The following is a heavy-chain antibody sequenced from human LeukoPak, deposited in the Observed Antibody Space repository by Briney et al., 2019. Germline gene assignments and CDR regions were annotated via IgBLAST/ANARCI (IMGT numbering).Heavy chain of an antibody. V-gene: IGHV1-2*02. CDR2: INPDSGGT. Sequence: GASVKVSCKASGYTFTGYYMHWVRQAPGQGLEWMGWINPDSGGTNYAQKFQGRVTMARDTSISTAYLELSRLTSDDTAVYYCARDSYSGSYYYWGQGTLVTVSS. CDR3: ARDSYSGSYYY. CDR1: GYTFTGYY. J-gene: IGHJ4*02. D-gene: IGHD1-26*01.